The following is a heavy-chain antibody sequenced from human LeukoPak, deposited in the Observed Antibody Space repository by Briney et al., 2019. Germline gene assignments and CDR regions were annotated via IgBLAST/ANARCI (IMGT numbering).Heavy chain of an antibody. Sequence: GGSLRLSCAASGFTVSSNYMSWVRQAPGKGLEWVSAVSGSGGTTYYADSVKGRFTISRDNSKNTLYLQMNSLRAEDTAVYYCAKDPDYQLLSRAAFDIWGQGTMVTVSS. J-gene: IGHJ3*02. D-gene: IGHD2-2*01. CDR2: VSGSGGTT. V-gene: IGHV3-23*01. CDR3: AKDPDYQLLSRAAFDI. CDR1: GFTVSSNY.